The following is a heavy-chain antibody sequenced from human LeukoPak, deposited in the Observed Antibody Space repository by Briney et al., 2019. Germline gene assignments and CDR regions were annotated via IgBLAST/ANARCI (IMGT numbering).Heavy chain of an antibody. J-gene: IGHJ4*02. CDR2: IYYSGST. Sequence: TSETLSLTCTVSGGSISSYYWSWIRQPPGKGLEWIGYIYYSGSTNYNPSLKSRVTISVDTSKNQFSLKLSSVTAADTAVYYCARDSSGLDYWGQGTLVTVSS. CDR1: GGSISSYY. CDR3: ARDSSGLDY. V-gene: IGHV4-59*01. D-gene: IGHD6-19*01.